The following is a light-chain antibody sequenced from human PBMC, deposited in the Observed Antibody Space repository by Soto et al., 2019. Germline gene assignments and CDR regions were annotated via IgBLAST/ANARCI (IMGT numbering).Light chain of an antibody. V-gene: IGKV1-39*01. CDR3: QQSYSTSIT. J-gene: IGKJ5*01. CDR2: AAS. Sequence: DIQMTQSPSSLSASLGDSVAITCRASQSISSYLNWYQQKPGKAPKXLIYAASNLQSGVPSRFSGSGSGTDFAITISSLQPEDFETYYCQQSYSTSITFGQGTRLEIK. CDR1: QSISSY.